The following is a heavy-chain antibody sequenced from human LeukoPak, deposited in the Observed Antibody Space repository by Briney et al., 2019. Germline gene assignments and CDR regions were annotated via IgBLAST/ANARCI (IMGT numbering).Heavy chain of an antibody. J-gene: IGHJ4*02. Sequence: SETLSLTCTVSGGSISTYYWSCIRQPPGEGLEWIGYLSYSGTTNYDPSLKSRVTISIDTSKNQFSLKLRSVTAADTAMYYCARASSGYSVHFWGQGTVITVSS. D-gene: IGHD3-22*01. V-gene: IGHV4-59*01. CDR1: GGSISTYY. CDR3: ARASSGYSVHF. CDR2: LSYSGTT.